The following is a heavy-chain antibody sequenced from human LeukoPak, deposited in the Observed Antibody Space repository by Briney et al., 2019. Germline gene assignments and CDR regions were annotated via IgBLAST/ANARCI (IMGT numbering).Heavy chain of an antibody. CDR3: ARVREKYSSSSNFDY. J-gene: IGHJ4*02. V-gene: IGHV4-34*01. D-gene: IGHD6-6*01. CDR1: GGSFSGYY. Sequence: SETLSLTCTVYGGSFSGYYWSWIRQPPGKGLEWIGEINHSGSTNYNPSLKSRVTISVDTSKNQFSLKLSSVTAADTAVYYCARVREKYSSSSNFDYWGQGTLVTVSS. CDR2: INHSGST.